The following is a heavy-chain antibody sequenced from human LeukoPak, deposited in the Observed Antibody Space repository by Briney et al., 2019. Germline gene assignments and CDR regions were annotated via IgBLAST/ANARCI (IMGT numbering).Heavy chain of an antibody. CDR3: TKAPYYYDSSGGFDY. D-gene: IGHD3-22*01. CDR1: GFTFDVYS. J-gene: IGHJ4*02. Sequence: GRSLRLSCAASGFTFDVYSMHWVSQARGRGLVGVFLISGDDGSTYYAHSVKSRFTISRDNSKNSLYLQMDSLRTEDTALYFCTKAPYYYDSSGGFDYWGQGTLVTVSS. V-gene: IGHV3-43*02. CDR2: ISGDDGST.